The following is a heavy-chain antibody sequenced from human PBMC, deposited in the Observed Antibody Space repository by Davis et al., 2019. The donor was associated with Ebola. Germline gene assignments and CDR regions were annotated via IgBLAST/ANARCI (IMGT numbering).Heavy chain of an antibody. CDR1: GGSMTSSY. V-gene: IGHV4-4*07. Sequence: PSETLSLTCTLSGGSMTSSYWVWIRQTAGKGLEWIGRIYITGSATYNPSLKGRVSMSIDTSKNEFSLRLTSVTAADTAVYFCARHKPASNTLLDYWGQGTLVTVSS. D-gene: IGHD4-11*01. CDR2: IYITGSA. CDR3: ARHKPASNTLLDY. J-gene: IGHJ4*02.